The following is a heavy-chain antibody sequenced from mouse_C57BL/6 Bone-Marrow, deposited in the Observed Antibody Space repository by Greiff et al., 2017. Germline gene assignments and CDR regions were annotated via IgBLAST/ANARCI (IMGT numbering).Heavy chain of an antibody. D-gene: IGHD2-5*01. Sequence: EVQLQQSGAELVRPGASVKLSCTASGFNIKDDYMHWVKQRPEQGLEWIGWIDPENGDTEYASKFQGKATITADTSSNAAYLQLSSLTSEDTAVYYITSRARVTQYYFVYWGQGTTLTVSA. CDR3: TSRARVTQYYFVY. J-gene: IGHJ2*01. CDR2: IDPENGDT. V-gene: IGHV14-4*01. CDR1: GFNIKDDY.